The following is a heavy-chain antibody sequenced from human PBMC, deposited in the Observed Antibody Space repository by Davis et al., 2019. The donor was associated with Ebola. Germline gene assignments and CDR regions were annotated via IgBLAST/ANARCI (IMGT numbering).Heavy chain of an antibody. Sequence: LRLSCAVSGDSISSGGFSWSWIRQPPGKGPEWIGCIFYSGSTYYNPSLKSRVSISVDTSKTQFSLKLNSVTAADTAVYYCARIRQQFAYFDYWGQGILVTVSS. D-gene: IGHD6-6*01. CDR3: ARIRQQFAYFDY. CDR2: IFYSGST. J-gene: IGHJ4*02. V-gene: IGHV4-30-4*07. CDR1: GDSISSGGFS.